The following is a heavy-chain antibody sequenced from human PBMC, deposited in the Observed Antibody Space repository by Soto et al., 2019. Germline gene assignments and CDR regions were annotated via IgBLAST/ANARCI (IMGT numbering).Heavy chain of an antibody. CDR3: ARDRPPYLEWMSQRGWFDP. V-gene: IGHV1-18*04. CDR2: ISSYNGNT. D-gene: IGHD3-3*01. Sequence: QVQLVQSGGEVRKPGASVKVSCKTSGYTFTNYGINWVRQAPGRGLEWMGWISSYNGNTNYAQNFQVRLTMTTDTSTSTAYMELRSLTSDDTAVYYCARDRPPYLEWMSQRGWFDPWGQGTLVTVSA. J-gene: IGHJ5*02. CDR1: GYTFTNYG.